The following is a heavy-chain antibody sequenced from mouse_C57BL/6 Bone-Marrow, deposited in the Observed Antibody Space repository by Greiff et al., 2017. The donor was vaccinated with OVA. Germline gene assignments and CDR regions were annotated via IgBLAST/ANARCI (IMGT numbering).Heavy chain of an antibody. Sequence: EVHLVESGAELVRPGASVKLSCTASGFNIKDDYMHWVKQRPEQGLEWIGWIDPENGDTEYASKFQGKATITADTSSNTAYLQLSSLTSEDTAVYYCTSYGGFAYWGQGTLVTVSA. CDR2: IDPENGDT. D-gene: IGHD1-1*01. V-gene: IGHV14-4*01. CDR3: TSYGGFAY. CDR1: GFNIKDDY. J-gene: IGHJ3*01.